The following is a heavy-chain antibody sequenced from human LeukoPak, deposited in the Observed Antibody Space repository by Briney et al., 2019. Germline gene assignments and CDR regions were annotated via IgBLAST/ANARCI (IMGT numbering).Heavy chain of an antibody. D-gene: IGHD3-16*01. V-gene: IGHV3-66*01. J-gene: IGHJ4*02. CDR2: IYTGANT. CDR1: GFTVSSRY. CDR3: ARVFGGSYVDS. Sequence: GGSLRLSCAVSGFTVSSRYMSWVRQAPGKGLEWVSVIYTGANTYYGDSVKGRFTISRDNSKNTLYLDMNSLRVEDAAVYYCARVFGGSYVDSWGQGTLVTVSS.